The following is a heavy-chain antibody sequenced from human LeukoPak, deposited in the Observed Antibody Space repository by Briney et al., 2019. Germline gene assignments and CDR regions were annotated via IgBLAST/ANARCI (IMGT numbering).Heavy chain of an antibody. CDR1: GGSISSYY. J-gene: IGHJ6*02. CDR2: IYYTGTT. D-gene: IGHD1-14*01. Sequence: SETLSLTCTVSGGSISSYYWSWIRQPPGKGLEWIGYIYYTGTTNYNPSLKSRVTISVDTSKNQFSLKLSSVTAADTAVYYCARTTYYYGMDVWGQGTTVTVSS. V-gene: IGHV4-59*01. CDR3: ARTTYYYGMDV.